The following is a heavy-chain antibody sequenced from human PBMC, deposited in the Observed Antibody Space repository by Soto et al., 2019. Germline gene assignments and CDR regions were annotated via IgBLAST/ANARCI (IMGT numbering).Heavy chain of an antibody. CDR2: IYSGGTY. CDR1: GFSVSATKY. V-gene: IGHV3-53*04. J-gene: IGHJ3*02. CDR3: ARANDLNAFDM. Sequence: EVQLVESGGGLVQPGGSLRLSCVASGFSVSATKYMNWLRQAPDKGLEWVSVIYSGGTYYYADSVKGRFTISIHDSKNTLYLQMDSLRPEDTAVYFCARANDLNAFDMWGQGTMVTVSS.